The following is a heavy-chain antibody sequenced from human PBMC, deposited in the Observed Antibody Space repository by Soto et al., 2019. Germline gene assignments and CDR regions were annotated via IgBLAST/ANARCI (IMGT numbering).Heavy chain of an antibody. D-gene: IGHD3-10*01. CDR1: GGTFNNYV. CDR3: AAYYGSGSFPN. V-gene: IGHV1-69*01. CDR2: IIPIFASA. Sequence: QVQLVQSGAEVKKPGSSVKVSCKASGGTFNNYVISWVRQAPGHGLEWMGAIIPIFASASYAQNFQGRLTITADESTSSAYTELNSVISEDTAMYYCAAYYGSGSFPNWGQGTLVTVSS. J-gene: IGHJ4*02.